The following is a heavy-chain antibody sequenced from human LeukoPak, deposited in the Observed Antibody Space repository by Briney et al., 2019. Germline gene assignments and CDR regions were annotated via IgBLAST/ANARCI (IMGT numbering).Heavy chain of an antibody. J-gene: IGHJ2*01. CDR3: ATAMDWGSRWYFDL. D-gene: IGHD3/OR15-3a*01. CDR2: ISYSGST. CDR1: GASINNYY. V-gene: IGHV4-59*01. Sequence: SETLSLTCTVSGASINNYYWNWIRQPPGKGLEWLGYISYSGSTNYSPSLRSRVSMFLDTSKNQSALRLNSVTAADTAVYYCATAMDWGSRWYFDLWGRGTLVTVSS.